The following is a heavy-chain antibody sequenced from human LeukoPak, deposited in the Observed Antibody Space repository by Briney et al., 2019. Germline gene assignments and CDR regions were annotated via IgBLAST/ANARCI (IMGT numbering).Heavy chain of an antibody. D-gene: IGHD5-24*01. CDR3: ARLRDGYNAFDY. CDR1: VYTFTGYY. Sequence: ASVRVSCKASVYTFTGYYMHWVRQAPGQGLEWMGWINPNSGGTNYAQKFQGRVTMTRDTSISTAYMELSRLRSDDTAVYYCARLRDGYNAFDYWGQGTLVTVSS. V-gene: IGHV1-2*02. CDR2: INPNSGGT. J-gene: IGHJ4*02.